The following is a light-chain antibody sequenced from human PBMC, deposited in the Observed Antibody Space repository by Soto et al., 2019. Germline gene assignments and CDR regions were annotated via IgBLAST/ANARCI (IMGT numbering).Light chain of an antibody. CDR3: QSFDSSLSRV. J-gene: IGLJ1*01. CDR1: SSNIGAGYD. V-gene: IGLV1-40*01. CDR2: GDT. Sequence: QSVLTQPPSVSGAPGQRVTISCTGSSSNIGAGYDVHWYQQLPGTAPKLLIFGDTNRPSGVPDRFSGSKSGTSASLAITGLQPEDEADYYCQSFDSSLSRVFGSGTKLTVL.